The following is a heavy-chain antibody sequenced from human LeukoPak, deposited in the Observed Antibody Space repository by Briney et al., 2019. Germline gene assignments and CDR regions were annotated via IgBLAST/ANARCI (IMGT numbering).Heavy chain of an antibody. CDR2: INPSGGST. V-gene: IGHV1-46*01. Sequence: VASVKVSCKASGYTFTSYYMHWVRQAPGQGLEWMGIINPSGGSTSYAQKFQGRVTMTRDTSTSTVYMELSSLRSEDTAVYYCARDTYYYDSNGPYYTYYYGLDVWGQGTTVTVSS. D-gene: IGHD3-22*01. CDR3: ARDTYYYDSNGPYYTYYYGLDV. CDR1: GYTFTSYY. J-gene: IGHJ6*02.